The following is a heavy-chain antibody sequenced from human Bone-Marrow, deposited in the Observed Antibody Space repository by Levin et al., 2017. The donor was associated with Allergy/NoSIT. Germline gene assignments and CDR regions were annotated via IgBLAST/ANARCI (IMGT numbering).Heavy chain of an antibody. CDR2: SYYGGST. D-gene: IGHD3-3*01. V-gene: IGHV4-59*01. Sequence: RASETLSLTCSVSGTSISSYFWNWIRQAPGKGLEWIGHSYYGGSTNYNPSLKSRVTMSVDASKNEVSLKLRSVTAADTAVYYCAREGVDDSWNGYQPKKWFDPWGQGARVIVSS. CDR3: AREGVDDSWNGYQPKKWFDP. CDR1: GTSISSYF. J-gene: IGHJ5*02.